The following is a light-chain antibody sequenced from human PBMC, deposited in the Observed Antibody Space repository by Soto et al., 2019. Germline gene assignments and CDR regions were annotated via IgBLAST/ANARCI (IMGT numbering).Light chain of an antibody. CDR2: LGS. CDR3: MPAPQSPPYT. CDR1: QSLLQSNGYNY. J-gene: IGKJ2*01. V-gene: IGKV2-28*01. Sequence: DIVMTQSPLSLSVTPGDPASIYCRSSQSLLQSNGYNYLDWYVQKPGQSPQLVIYLGSIRAGGVPDRFSGSGSGTDFTLKISRMEPADVGVYYCMPAPQSPPYTFGQGTKVEIK.